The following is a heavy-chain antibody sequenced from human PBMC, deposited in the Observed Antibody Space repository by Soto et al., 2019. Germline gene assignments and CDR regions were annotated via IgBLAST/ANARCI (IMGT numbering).Heavy chain of an antibody. D-gene: IGHD2-21*01. CDR2: IYHSGST. CDR1: GGSISSGGYS. J-gene: IGHJ5*02. V-gene: IGHV4-30-2*03. Sequence: SETLSLTCAVSGGSISSGGYSWSWIRQPPGKGLEWIGCIYHSGSTYYNPSLKSRVTISVDTSKNQFSLKLSSVTAADTAVYYCARHVINRDWYDPWGQGTLVTVSS. CDR3: ARHVINRDWYDP.